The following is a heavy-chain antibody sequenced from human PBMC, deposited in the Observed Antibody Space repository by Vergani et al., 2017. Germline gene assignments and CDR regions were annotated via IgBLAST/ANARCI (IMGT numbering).Heavy chain of an antibody. V-gene: IGHV1-46*03. CDR3: ARGDYGILTGYRY. J-gene: IGHJ4*02. CDR1: GYTFSNYY. D-gene: IGHD3-9*01. CDR2: INPSGGHT. Sequence: QVQVVQSGAEVKKSGASVKVSCKTSGYTFSNYYMHWVRQAPGQGLEWMGIINPSGGHTNYEQKFQARVTMTRDTSTRTVYMELSSLRSEDTAIYYCARGDYGILTGYRYWGQGTLVTVSA.